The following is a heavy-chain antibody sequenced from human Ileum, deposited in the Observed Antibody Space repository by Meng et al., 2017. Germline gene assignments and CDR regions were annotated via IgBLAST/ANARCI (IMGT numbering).Heavy chain of an antibody. CDR1: GGSFSGYY. CDR2: INHSGST. J-gene: IGHJ4*02. CDR3: ARTRRGSSGWYMGY. Sequence: QGQLKQWGAGLLMPSQTLSLTCAVYGGSFSGYYWSWIRQPPGKGLEWIGEINHSGSTNYNPSLKSRVTISVDTSKNQFSLKLSSVTAADTAVYYCARTRRGSSGWYMGYWGQGTLVTVSS. D-gene: IGHD6-19*01. V-gene: IGHV4-34*01.